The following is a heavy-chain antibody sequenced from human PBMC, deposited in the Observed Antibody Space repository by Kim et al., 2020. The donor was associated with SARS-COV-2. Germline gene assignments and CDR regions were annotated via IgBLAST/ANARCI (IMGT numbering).Heavy chain of an antibody. CDR3: ATHSSGWMFAFYI. V-gene: IGHV3-74*01. CDR1: GFAFSAFW. CDR2: IIGDATTT. Sequence: GGSLRLSCSASGFAFSAFWMHWVRQVPGKGLEWVSRIIGDATTTDYADSVKGRFTMSRDNAKNTLYLQMDSLRDGDSAVYYCATHSSGWMFAFYIWGEGTLLTVHS. J-gene: IGHJ3*02. D-gene: IGHD6-19*01.